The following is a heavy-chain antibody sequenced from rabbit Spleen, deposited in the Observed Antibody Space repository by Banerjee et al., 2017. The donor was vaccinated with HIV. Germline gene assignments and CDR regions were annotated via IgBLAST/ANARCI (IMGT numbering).Heavy chain of an antibody. J-gene: IGHJ4*01. CDR1: GFDLSTYYY. V-gene: IGHV1S45*01. CDR2: VNANSGGT. CDR3: ARWDSYTYPGYAYVFNL. D-gene: IGHD6-1*01. Sequence: QQQLEESGGGLVKPGGTLTLTCKASGFDLSTYYYRWWVRQAPGKGLEWIGGVNANSGGTWYASWAKGRFTISKTSSTTVTLQMTSLTAADTATYFCARWDSYTYPGYAYVFNLWGPGTLVTVS.